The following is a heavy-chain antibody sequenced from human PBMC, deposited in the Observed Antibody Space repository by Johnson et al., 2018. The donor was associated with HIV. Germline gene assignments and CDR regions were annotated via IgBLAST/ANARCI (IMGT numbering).Heavy chain of an antibody. CDR2: INWNGGSK. D-gene: IGHD6-19*01. CDR3: ARARAGAFDI. CDR1: GFTFDDFG. J-gene: IGHJ3*02. Sequence: VQLVESGGGVQRPGGSLRLSCAASGFTFDDFGMGWVRQAPGKGLEWVSGINWNGGSKSYADSVKGRFTISRDNAKNSLYVQMNNLRTEDTAVFYCARARAGAFDIWGQGTVVTVSS. V-gene: IGHV3-20*04.